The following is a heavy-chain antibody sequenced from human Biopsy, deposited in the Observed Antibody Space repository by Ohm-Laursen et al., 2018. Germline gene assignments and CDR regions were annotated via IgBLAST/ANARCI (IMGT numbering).Heavy chain of an antibody. Sequence: GSLRLSCAAFGFPFSDYYMRWIRQAPGKGLEWVSYISSGGTTIYYADSVKGRFTISRDNAKNSLYLQMNSLRADDTAVYYCARDTRWSPYHMDVWGQGTTVTVPS. CDR3: ARDTRWSPYHMDV. J-gene: IGHJ6*02. V-gene: IGHV3-11*01. CDR1: GFPFSDYY. D-gene: IGHD4-23*01. CDR2: ISSGGTTI.